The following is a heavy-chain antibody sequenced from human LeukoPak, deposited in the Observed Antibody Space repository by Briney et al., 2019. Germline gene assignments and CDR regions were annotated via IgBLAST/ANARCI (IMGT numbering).Heavy chain of an antibody. J-gene: IGHJ4*02. D-gene: IGHD6-6*01. CDR1: GYSISSGYY. Sequence: SETLSLTCAVSGYSISSGYYWGWIRQPPGKGLEWIGSIYHSGSTYYNPSLKSRVTISVDTSKNQFSLKLSSVTAADTAVYYCARGVARSSKFHFSYYFDYWGQGTLVTVSS. CDR2: IYHSGST. V-gene: IGHV4-38-2*01. CDR3: ARGVARSSKFHFSYYFDY.